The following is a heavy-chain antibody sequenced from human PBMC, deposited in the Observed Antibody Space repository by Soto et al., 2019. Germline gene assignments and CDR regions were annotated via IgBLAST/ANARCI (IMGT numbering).Heavy chain of an antibody. Sequence: SWKVSCKVSAASFRSYTISWVRQAPGQGLEWMGRIIPILGIANYAQKFQGRVTITADKSTGTAYMELSSLRSEDTAVYYCARYSLSGSGFLDYWGKGTLVTVPQ. J-gene: IGHJ4*02. D-gene: IGHD3-22*01. CDR2: IIPILGIA. V-gene: IGHV1-69*02. CDR1: AASFRSYT. CDR3: ARYSLSGSGFLDY.